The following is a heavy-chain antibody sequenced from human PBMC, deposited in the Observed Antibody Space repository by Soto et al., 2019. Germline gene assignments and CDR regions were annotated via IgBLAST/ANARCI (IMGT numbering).Heavy chain of an antibody. CDR1: GFSFSSYA. CDR3: AKATSRFVVYGLDV. D-gene: IGHD3-3*01. V-gene: IGHV3-23*01. CDR2: ISGSGGST. Sequence: HPGGSLRLSCAASGFSFSSYAMSWVRQAPGKGLEWVSSISGSGGSTYHADSVKGRFTISRDNSKNTLYLQMNSLRAEDTAVYYCAKATSRFVVYGLDVWGQGTTVTVSS. J-gene: IGHJ6*02.